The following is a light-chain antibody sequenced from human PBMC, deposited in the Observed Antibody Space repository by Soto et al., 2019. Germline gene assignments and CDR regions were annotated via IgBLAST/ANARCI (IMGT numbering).Light chain of an antibody. CDR1: QSISSY. V-gene: IGKV1-39*01. CDR2: AAS. J-gene: IGKJ3*01. CDR3: QQRYSTLFT. Sequence: DIQMTQSPSSLSASVGDRVTITCRASQSISSYLHWYQQKPGKAPKLLIYAASSLQSGVPSRFSGSGSGTDFTLTISSLQPEDFATYYCQQRYSTLFTFGPGTKVDIK.